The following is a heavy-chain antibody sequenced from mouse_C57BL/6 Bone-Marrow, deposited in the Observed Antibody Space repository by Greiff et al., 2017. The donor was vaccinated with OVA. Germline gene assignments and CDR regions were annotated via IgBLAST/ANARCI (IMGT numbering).Heavy chain of an antibody. J-gene: IGHJ3*01. CDR1: GYTFTDYY. V-gene: IGHV1-76*01. Sequence: VQLQQSGAELVRPGASVKLSCKASGYTFTDYYINWVKQRPGQGLEWIARIYPGSGNTYYNEKFKGKATLTAEKSSSTAYMQLSSLTSEDSAVYFCARSYDGGFAYWGQGTLVTVSA. D-gene: IGHD2-3*01. CDR3: ARSYDGGFAY. CDR2: IYPGSGNT.